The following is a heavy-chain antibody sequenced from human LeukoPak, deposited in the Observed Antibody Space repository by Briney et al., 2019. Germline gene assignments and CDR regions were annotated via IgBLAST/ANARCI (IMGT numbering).Heavy chain of an antibody. Sequence: GGSLRLSCAASGFTFSNYWMTWVRQAPGKGLEWGANIKQDGSEKYYVDSVKGRFTISRDNAKNSLYLQMNSLRAEDTALYYCAREDQPRGTFDYWGQGNLVTVSS. CDR2: IKQDGSEK. CDR3: AREDQPRGTFDY. J-gene: IGHJ4*02. D-gene: IGHD2-15*01. CDR1: GFTFSNYW. V-gene: IGHV3-7*05.